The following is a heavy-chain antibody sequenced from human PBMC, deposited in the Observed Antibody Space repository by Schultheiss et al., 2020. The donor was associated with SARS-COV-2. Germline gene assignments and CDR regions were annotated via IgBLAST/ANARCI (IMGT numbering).Heavy chain of an antibody. V-gene: IGHV4-38-2*02. CDR1: GYSISSGYY. D-gene: IGHD2-15*01. CDR3: ARPGPYCSGGSCLNDAFDI. J-gene: IGHJ3*02. CDR2: IYYSGSP. Sequence: SETLSLTCTVSGYSISSGYYWGWIRQPPGKGLEWIGSIYYSGSPYYNPSLKSRVTISVDTSKNQFSLRLTSLTAADTAVYYCARPGPYCSGGSCLNDAFDIWGQGTMVTVSS.